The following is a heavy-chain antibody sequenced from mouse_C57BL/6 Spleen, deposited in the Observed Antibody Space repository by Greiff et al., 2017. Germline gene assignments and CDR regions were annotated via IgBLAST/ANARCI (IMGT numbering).Heavy chain of an antibody. Sequence: EVKLMESGGGLVQPGGSLSLSCAASGFTFTDYYMSWVRQPPGKALEWLGFIRNKANGYTTEYSASVKGRFTISRDNSQSILYLQMNALRAEDSATYYCASHNWEAWFAYWGQGTLVTVSA. CDR2: IRNKANGYTT. D-gene: IGHD4-1*01. CDR3: ASHNWEAWFAY. V-gene: IGHV7-3*01. CDR1: GFTFTDYY. J-gene: IGHJ3*01.